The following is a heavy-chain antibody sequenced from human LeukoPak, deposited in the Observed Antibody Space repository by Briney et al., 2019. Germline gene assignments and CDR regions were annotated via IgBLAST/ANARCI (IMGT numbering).Heavy chain of an antibody. J-gene: IGHJ4*02. D-gene: IGHD2-2*01. V-gene: IGHV3-30-3*01. CDR2: TSYDGTNK. Sequence: GGSLRLSCAASGFTFSNSAMHWVRQAPGKGLDWVAVTSYDGTNKYYTDSVKGRFTISRDNSKSTMYLQMNSLRAEDTALYYCAKDISAAIPGYFDYWGQGTLVTVSS. CDR1: GFTFSNSA. CDR3: AKDISAAIPGYFDY.